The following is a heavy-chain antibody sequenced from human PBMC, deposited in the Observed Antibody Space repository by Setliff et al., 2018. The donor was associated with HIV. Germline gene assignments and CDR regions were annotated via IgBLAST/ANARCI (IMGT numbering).Heavy chain of an antibody. V-gene: IGHV3-15*01. J-gene: IGHJ4*02. D-gene: IGHD5-18*01. CDR1: GFTFNNAW. CDR3: TTSWITDGYTFGPRKYYFDY. Sequence: SCAASGFTFNNAWMNWVRQAPGKGLEWVGRIKIKTDGGTTDYAAPVKGRFTISRDDSKNTLYLQMNSLKTEDTAVYYCTTSWITDGYTFGPRKYYFDYWGQGTLVTVLL. CDR2: IKIKTDGGTT.